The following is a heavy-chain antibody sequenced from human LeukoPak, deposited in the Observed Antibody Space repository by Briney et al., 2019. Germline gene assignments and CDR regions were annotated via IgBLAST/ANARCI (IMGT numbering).Heavy chain of an antibody. CDR3: ATGLWYYVSGTYHFNNWLDP. V-gene: IGHV1-24*01. Sequence: GASVKVSCKVSGYTLTELSIHWVRQAPGKGLEWMGGFDTEDGETIYAQKFQGRVTMTEDTSVETAYMELSSLRSEDSAVYYCATGLWYYVSGTYHFNNWLDPWGQGTLVTVSS. CDR2: FDTEDGET. D-gene: IGHD3-10*01. J-gene: IGHJ5*02. CDR1: GYTLTELS.